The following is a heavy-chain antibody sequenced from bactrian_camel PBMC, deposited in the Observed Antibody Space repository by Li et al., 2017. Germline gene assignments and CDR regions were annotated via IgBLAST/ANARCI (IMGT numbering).Heavy chain of an antibody. J-gene: IGHJ4*01. Sequence: VQLVESGGGLVQPGGSLRLSCAASGFTFKNYYMSWVRQAPGKGLEWVSAISRDGRSTYYADSVKGRFTISRDIAQSTLYLEMTDLKTEDSAVYYCVLGLLADLQSDWGQGTQVTVS. V-gene: IGHV3S40*01. CDR1: GFTFKNYY. CDR2: ISRDGRST. CDR3: VLGLLADLQSD. D-gene: IGHD3*01.